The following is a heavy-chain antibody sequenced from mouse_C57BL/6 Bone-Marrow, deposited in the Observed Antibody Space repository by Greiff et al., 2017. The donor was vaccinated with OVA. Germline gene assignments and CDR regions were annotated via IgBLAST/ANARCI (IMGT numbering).Heavy chain of an antibody. D-gene: IGHD3-1*01. V-gene: IGHV3-1*01. CDR2: ISYSGST. J-gene: IGHJ4*01. CDR3: ARGGYVSYYAMDY. Sequence: QSGPGMVKPSQSLSLTCTVTGYSITSGYDWHWIRHFPGNKLEWMGYISYSGSTNYNPSLKSRISITHDTSKNHFFLKLNSVTTEDTATYYCARGGYVSYYAMDYWGQGTSVTVSS. CDR1: GYSITSGYD.